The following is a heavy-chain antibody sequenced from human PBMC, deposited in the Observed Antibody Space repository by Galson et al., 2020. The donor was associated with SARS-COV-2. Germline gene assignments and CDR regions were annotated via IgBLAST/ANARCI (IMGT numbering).Heavy chain of an antibody. J-gene: IGHJ4*02. CDR2: MNPNSGNK. CDR1: GYTFTSYD. V-gene: IGHV1-8*01. CDR3: ARDMAPGDSSCWEVDY. D-gene: IGHD6-19*01. Sequence: ASVKVSCKASGYTFTSYDINWVRQATGQGLEWMGWMNPNSGNKGYAQKFQVRVTMTRNTSISTAYMELSSLRSDDTAVYYCARDMAPGDSSCWEVDYWGQGTLVTVSS.